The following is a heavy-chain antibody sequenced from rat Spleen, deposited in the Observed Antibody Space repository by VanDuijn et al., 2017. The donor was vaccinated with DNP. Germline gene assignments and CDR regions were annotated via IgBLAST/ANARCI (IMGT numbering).Heavy chain of an antibody. CDR3: TTGSFDY. J-gene: IGHJ2*01. D-gene: IGHD5-1*01. CDR1: GFTFNNYW. CDR2: ITTSGDST. V-gene: IGHV5-31*01. Sequence: EVQLVESGGGLVQPGRSLKLSCVVSGFTFNNYWMTWIRQVPGKGLECVASITTSGDSTSSPDSVKGRFTISRDNAKSTLYLQMNSLRSEDAATYYCTTGSFDYWGQGVMVTVSS.